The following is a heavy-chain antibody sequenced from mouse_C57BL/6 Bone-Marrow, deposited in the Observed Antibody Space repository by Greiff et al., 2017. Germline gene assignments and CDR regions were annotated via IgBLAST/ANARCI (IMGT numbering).Heavy chain of an antibody. J-gene: IGHJ3*01. Sequence: QVQLQQSGPELVKPGASVKISCKASGYTFTDYYINWVKQRPGQGLEWIGQIYPGDGDTNYNGKFKGKATLTADKSSSTAYMQLSSLTSDDSAVYFCARGAYWGQGTLVTVSA. CDR3: ARGAY. V-gene: IGHV1-80*01. CDR2: IYPGDGDT. CDR1: GYTFTDYY.